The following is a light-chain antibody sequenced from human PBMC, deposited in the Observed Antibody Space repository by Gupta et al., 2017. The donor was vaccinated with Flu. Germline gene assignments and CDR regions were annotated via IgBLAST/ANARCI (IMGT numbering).Light chain of an antibody. CDR1: SSDVGRSDY. J-gene: IGLJ1*01. V-gene: IGLV2-14*01. Sequence: QSALTQPASVSGSPGQSITISCTGTSSDVGRSDYVPWYQQHPDKAPKLIIYDVTNRPSGVSSRFAGSKSGNTAYLTISGLQSEDETYYYCSSYTSGSTFYVFGTGTKVTVL. CDR2: DVT. CDR3: SSYTSGSTFYV.